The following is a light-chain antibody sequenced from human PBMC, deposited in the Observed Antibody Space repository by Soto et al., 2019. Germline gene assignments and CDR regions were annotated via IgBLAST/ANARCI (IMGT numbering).Light chain of an antibody. V-gene: IGLV1-40*01. J-gene: IGLJ2*01. CDR3: QSYESSLSGSLV. Sequence: QSVLTQPPSVSGAPGQRITISCTGSSSNFGAGYDVHWYQQLPGTAPKLLIYANSNRPSGVPDRFSGSKSGTSASLAITGLQAEDEADYYCQSYESSLSGSLVFGGGTKLTVL. CDR2: ANS. CDR1: SSNFGAGYD.